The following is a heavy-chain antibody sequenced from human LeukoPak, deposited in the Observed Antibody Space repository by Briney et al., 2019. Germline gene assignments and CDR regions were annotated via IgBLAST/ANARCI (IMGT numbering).Heavy chain of an antibody. Sequence: GGSLRLSCAASGFTFSSYGMHWVRQAPGKGLEWVAVISYDGSNKYYADSVKGRFTISRDNSKNTLYLQMNSLRGEDTAVYYCAKDVSALSHYYGMDVWGQGTTVTVSS. CDR1: GFTFSSYG. V-gene: IGHV3-30*18. CDR2: ISYDGSNK. CDR3: AKDVSALSHYYGMDV. D-gene: IGHD2/OR15-2a*01. J-gene: IGHJ6*02.